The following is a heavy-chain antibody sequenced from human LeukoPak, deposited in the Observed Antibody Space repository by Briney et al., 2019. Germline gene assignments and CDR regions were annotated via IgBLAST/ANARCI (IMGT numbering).Heavy chain of an antibody. V-gene: IGHV4-34*01. CDR2: INHSGST. CDR1: GGSFSGYY. CDR3: ARRSYGLLYFDY. D-gene: IGHD5-18*01. Sequence: PSETLSLTCAVYGGSFSGYYWSWIRQPPGKGLEWIGEINHSGSTNYNPSLKSRVTISVDTSKNQFSLKLSSVTAADTAVYYCARRSYGLLYFDYWGQGTLVTVSS. J-gene: IGHJ4*02.